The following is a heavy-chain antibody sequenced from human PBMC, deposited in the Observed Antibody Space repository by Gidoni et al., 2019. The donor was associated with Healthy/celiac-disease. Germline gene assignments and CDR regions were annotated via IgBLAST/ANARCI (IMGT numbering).Heavy chain of an antibody. CDR2: INHSGST. J-gene: IGHJ4*02. D-gene: IGHD3-22*01. CDR3: ARGSNYYDSSGYMGTFDY. V-gene: IGHV4-34*01. CDR1: GGSFSGYY. Sequence: QVQLQQWGAGLLKPSETLSLTCAVYGGSFSGYYWSWIRQPPGKGLDWIGEINHSGSTNYNPSLKSRVTISVDTSKNQFSLKLSSVTAADTAVYYCARGSNYYDSSGYMGTFDYWGQGTLVTVSS.